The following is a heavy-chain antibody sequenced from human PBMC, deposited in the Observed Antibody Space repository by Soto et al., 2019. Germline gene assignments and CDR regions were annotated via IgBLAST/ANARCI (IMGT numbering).Heavy chain of an antibody. D-gene: IGHD1-20*01. V-gene: IGHV3-30*18. CDR1: GFTFSSYG. CDR2: ISYDGSNK. CDR3: AKGISGYNAPLDH. J-gene: IGHJ4*02. Sequence: GGSLRLSCAASGFTFSSYGMHWVRQAPGKGLEWVAVISYDGSNKYYADSVKGRFTISRDNSKNTLYVQMNSLRAEDTAVYYCAKGISGYNAPLDHWGQGTRVTVSS.